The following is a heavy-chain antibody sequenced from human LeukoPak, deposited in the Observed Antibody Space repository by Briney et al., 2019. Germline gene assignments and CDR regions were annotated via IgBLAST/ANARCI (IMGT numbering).Heavy chain of an antibody. D-gene: IGHD1-26*01. CDR1: GFTFSSYG. CDR3: ASTGSGATTIDY. CDR2: ISYDGSNK. V-gene: IGHV3-30*03. Sequence: PGGSLRLSCAASGFTFSSYGMHWVRQAPGKGLEWVAVISYDGSNKYYADSVKGRFTISRDNSKNTLYLQMNSLRAEDTAVYYCASTGSGATTIDYWGQGTLVTVSS. J-gene: IGHJ4*02.